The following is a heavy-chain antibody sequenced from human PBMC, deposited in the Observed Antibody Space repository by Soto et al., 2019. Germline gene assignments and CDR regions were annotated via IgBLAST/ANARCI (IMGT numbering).Heavy chain of an antibody. D-gene: IGHD3-10*01. CDR2: IKSKTDGGTT. J-gene: IGHJ6*02. V-gene: IGHV3-15*07. Sequence: SLRLSCAASGFTFSNAWMNWVRQAPGKGLEWVGRIKSKTDGGTTDYAAPVKGRFTISRDDSKNTLYLQMNSLKTEDTAVYYCTTGYYGSGSPYYYYYYGMDVWGQGTTVTVSS. CDR3: TTGYYGSGSPYYYYYYGMDV. CDR1: GFTFSNAW.